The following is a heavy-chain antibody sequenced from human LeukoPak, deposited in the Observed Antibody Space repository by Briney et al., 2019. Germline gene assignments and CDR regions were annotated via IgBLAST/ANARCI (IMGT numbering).Heavy chain of an antibody. CDR1: GFTFSSYA. V-gene: IGHV3-30-3*01. Sequence: PGGSLRPSCAASGFTFSSYAMHWVRQAPGKGLEWVAVISYDGSNKYYADSVKGRFTISRDNSKNTLYLQMNSLRAEDTAVYYCARDPNPPYYGSGRVGNWFDPWGQGTLVTVSS. CDR3: ARDPNPPYYGSGRVGNWFDP. CDR2: ISYDGSNK. J-gene: IGHJ5*02. D-gene: IGHD3-10*01.